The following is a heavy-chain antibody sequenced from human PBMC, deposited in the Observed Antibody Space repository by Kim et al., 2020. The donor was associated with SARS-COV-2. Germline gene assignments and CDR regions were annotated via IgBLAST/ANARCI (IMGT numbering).Heavy chain of an antibody. V-gene: IGHV4-39*01. J-gene: IGHJ4*02. CDR2: ST. D-gene: IGHD6-19*01. Sequence: STCYKPSLRRRVTISVDTSKNQCSLKLSSVTAADTAVYYCARLEQWLVDYWGQGTLVTVSS. CDR3: ARLEQWLVDY.